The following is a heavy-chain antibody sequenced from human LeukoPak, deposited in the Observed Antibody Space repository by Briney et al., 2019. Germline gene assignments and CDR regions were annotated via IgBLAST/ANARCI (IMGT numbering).Heavy chain of an antibody. Sequence: GASVKVSCKASGYTFTGDYMHWVRQAPGQGLEWLGRINPNSGGTSYAQKFLGRVTMTRDTSISTAYMELTRLTSDDTAMYYCARSTVVGATIGDHWGQGTLVTVSS. CDR3: ARSTVVGATIGDH. CDR1: GYTFTGDY. CDR2: INPNSGGT. V-gene: IGHV1-2*06. D-gene: IGHD1-26*01. J-gene: IGHJ4*02.